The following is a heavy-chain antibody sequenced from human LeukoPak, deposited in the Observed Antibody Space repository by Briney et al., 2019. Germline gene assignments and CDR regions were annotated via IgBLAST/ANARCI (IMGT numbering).Heavy chain of an antibody. D-gene: IGHD3-22*01. CDR1: GGSISSYY. CDR3: ARGSPFVFYYAQYFQH. Sequence: SETLSLTCTVSGGSISSYYWSWIRQPPGKGLEWIGYIYCSGSTNYNPSLKSRVTISVDTSKNQFSLKLSSVTAADTAVYYCARGSPFVFYYAQYFQHCGQGTLVTVSS. J-gene: IGHJ1*01. V-gene: IGHV4-59*01. CDR2: IYCSGST.